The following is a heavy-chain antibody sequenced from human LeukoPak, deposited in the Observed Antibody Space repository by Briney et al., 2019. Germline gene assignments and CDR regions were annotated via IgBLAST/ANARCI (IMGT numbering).Heavy chain of an antibody. CDR1: GFTFTSYS. J-gene: IGHJ4*02. CDR2: ISGGGGST. Sequence: GGSLRLSCAASGFTFTSYSMNWVRQAPGKGLEWVSTISGGGGSTYYADSVKGRFTISRDNSKNTLYIQVNSLRAEDTAVYYCAKGGKWDVTPFDYWGQGTPVTVSS. CDR3: AKGGKWDVTPFDY. V-gene: IGHV3-23*01. D-gene: IGHD1-26*01.